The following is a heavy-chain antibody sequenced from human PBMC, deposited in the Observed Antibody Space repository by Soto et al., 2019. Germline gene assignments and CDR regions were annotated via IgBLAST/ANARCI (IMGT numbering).Heavy chain of an antibody. CDR2: IYYSGST. Sequence: PSETLSLTCTVSGGSISSGDYYWSWIRQPPGKGLEWIGYIYYSGSTYYNPSLKSRVTISVDTSKNQFSLKLSSVTAADTAVYHCARDNRDTAMRFDYWGQGTLVT. V-gene: IGHV4-30-4*01. D-gene: IGHD5-18*01. J-gene: IGHJ4*02. CDR1: GGSISSGDYY. CDR3: ARDNRDTAMRFDY.